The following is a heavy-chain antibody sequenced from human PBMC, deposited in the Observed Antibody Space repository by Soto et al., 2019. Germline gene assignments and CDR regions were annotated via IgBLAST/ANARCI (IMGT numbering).Heavy chain of an antibody. Sequence: GSLRLSCAASGFTFSSYSMNWVRQAPGKGLEWVSSISSSSSYIYYADSVKGRFTISRDNAKNSLYLQMNSLRAEDTAVYYCARRYCTNGVCYDAFDIWGQGTMVTVSS. D-gene: IGHD2-8*01. CDR1: GFTFSSYS. CDR3: ARRYCTNGVCYDAFDI. J-gene: IGHJ3*02. V-gene: IGHV3-21*01. CDR2: ISSSSSYI.